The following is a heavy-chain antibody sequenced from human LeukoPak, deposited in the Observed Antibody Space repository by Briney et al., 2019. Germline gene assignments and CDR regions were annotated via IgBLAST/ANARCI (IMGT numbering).Heavy chain of an antibody. CDR1: GASISSSSYY. CDR2: ISPSGST. Sequence: ASETLSLTCTVSGASISSSSYYWAWIRQPPGKGLEWIGRISPSGSTDYNPSLMSRVTISVDTSKNQFSLNLSSVTAADTAVYYCARRYYETNGMDVWGKGTTVTISS. D-gene: IGHD3-22*01. V-gene: IGHV4-39*01. J-gene: IGHJ6*04. CDR3: ARRYYETNGMDV.